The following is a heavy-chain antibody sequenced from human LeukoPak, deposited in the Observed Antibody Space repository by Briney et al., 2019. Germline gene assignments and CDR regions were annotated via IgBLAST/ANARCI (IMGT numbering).Heavy chain of an antibody. D-gene: IGHD3-16*02. Sequence: GGSLRLSCAASGFTFSSYEMNWVRQAPGKGLEWVSYISGSGSTIYYADSVKGRFTISRDNAKNSLYLQMNSLRAEDTAVYYCARVTVITFGGVIDDLWGQGTLVTVSS. CDR2: ISGSGSTI. V-gene: IGHV3-48*03. CDR1: GFTFSSYE. J-gene: IGHJ4*02. CDR3: ARVTVITFGGVIDDL.